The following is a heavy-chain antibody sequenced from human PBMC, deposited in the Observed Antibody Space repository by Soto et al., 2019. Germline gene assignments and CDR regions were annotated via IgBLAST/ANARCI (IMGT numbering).Heavy chain of an antibody. CDR2: IYYSGST. V-gene: IGHV4-39*01. J-gene: IGHJ3*02. Sequence: SDTLSLTCTVSGGSISSSSYYGGWIHQPPGKGLEWIGSIYYSGSTYYNPSLKSRVTISVDTSKNQFSLKLSSVTAADTAVYYCARPGYSYGLFAFDIWGQGTMVT. CDR3: ARPGYSYGLFAFDI. D-gene: IGHD5-18*01. CDR1: GGSISSSSYY.